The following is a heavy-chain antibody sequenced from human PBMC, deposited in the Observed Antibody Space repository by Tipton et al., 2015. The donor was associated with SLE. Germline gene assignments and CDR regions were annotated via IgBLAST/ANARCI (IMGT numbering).Heavy chain of an antibody. J-gene: IGHJ3*02. CDR2: IDPSDSYT. V-gene: IGHV5-10-1*01. CDR3: ARVSEGSGWSYAFDI. D-gene: IGHD6-19*01. Sequence: QLVQSGAEVKKPGESLRISCKGSGYSFTSYWISWVRQMPGKGLEWMGRIDPSDSYTNYNPSLKSRVTISVDTSKNQFSLKLSSVTAADTAVYYCARVSEGSGWSYAFDIWGQGTMVTVSS. CDR1: GYSFTSYW.